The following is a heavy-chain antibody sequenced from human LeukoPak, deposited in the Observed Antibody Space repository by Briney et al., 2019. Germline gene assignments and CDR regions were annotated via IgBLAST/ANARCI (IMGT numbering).Heavy chain of an antibody. Sequence: QPGGSLRLSCAASGFTFSSYEMNWVRQAPGKGLEWVSYISSSGSTIYYADSVKGRFTISRDNAKNSLYLQMNSLRAEDTAVYYCARPLYYYGSGRPLHHGMDVWGQGTTVTVSS. CDR2: ISSSGSTI. D-gene: IGHD3-10*01. J-gene: IGHJ6*02. V-gene: IGHV3-48*03. CDR1: GFTFSSYE. CDR3: ARPLYYYGSGRPLHHGMDV.